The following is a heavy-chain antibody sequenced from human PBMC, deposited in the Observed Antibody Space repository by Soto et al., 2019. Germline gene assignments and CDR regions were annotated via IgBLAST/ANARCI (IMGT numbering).Heavy chain of an antibody. CDR1: GFTFSSYA. Sequence: GGSLRLSCAASGFTFSSYAMHWVRQAPGKGLEWVAVISYDGSNKYYADSVKGRFTISRDNSKNTLYLQMNSLRAEDTAVYYCARDFRGYGGPIPMTFDIWGQGTMVTVSS. J-gene: IGHJ3*02. D-gene: IGHD4-17*01. CDR3: ARDFRGYGGPIPMTFDI. CDR2: ISYDGSNK. V-gene: IGHV3-30-3*01.